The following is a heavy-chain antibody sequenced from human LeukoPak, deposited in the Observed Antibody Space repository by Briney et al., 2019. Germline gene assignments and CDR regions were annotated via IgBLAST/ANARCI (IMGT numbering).Heavy chain of an antibody. CDR2: ISSSSSYI. V-gene: IGHV3-21*01. CDR1: GFTFSSYS. J-gene: IGHJ4*02. Sequence: GGSLRLSCAASGFTFSSYSMNWVRQGPGKGLEWVSSISSSSSYIYYADSVKGRFTISRDNAKNSLYLQMNSLRAEDTAVYYCARIITIKAAAHWGQGTLVTVSS. CDR3: ARIITIKAAAH. D-gene: IGHD3-10*01.